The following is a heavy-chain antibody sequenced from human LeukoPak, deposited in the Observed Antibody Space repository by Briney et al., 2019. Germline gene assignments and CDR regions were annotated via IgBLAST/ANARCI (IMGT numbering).Heavy chain of an antibody. J-gene: IGHJ4*02. Sequence: ASVKVSCKASGYTFNGYYIHWVRQAPGQGLEWMGWINPNSGGTNYAQKFQGRVTMTRDTSISTAYMELGRLRSDDTAVYYCARGYDYVWGSYNYWGQGTLVTVSS. V-gene: IGHV1-2*02. CDR1: GYTFNGYY. CDR2: INPNSGGT. CDR3: ARGYDYVWGSYNY. D-gene: IGHD3-16*01.